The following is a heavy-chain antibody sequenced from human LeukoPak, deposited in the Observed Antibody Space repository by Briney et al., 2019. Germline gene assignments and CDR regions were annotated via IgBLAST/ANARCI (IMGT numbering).Heavy chain of an antibody. Sequence: PGGSLRLSCAASGFTFSTFSMNWVRQAPGKGPEWVSYISSSSSTTYYADSVKSRFTISRDNAKNSLYLQMNSLRAEDTAVYYCVRRGLIVTEYLERWGQGTLVIVSS. V-gene: IGHV3-48*04. CDR3: VRRGLIVTEYLER. J-gene: IGHJ1*01. CDR2: ISSSSSTT. D-gene: IGHD3-10*01. CDR1: GFTFSTFS.